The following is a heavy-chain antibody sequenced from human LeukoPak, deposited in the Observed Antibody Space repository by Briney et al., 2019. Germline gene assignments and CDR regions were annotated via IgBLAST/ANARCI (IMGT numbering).Heavy chain of an antibody. CDR2: SYYSGNT. CDR1: GGSISSHY. Sequence: SETLSLTCTVAGGSISSHYWSWIRQPPGEGLEWIGYSYYSGNTNYNPSLKSRVTLSIDTSKNQFSLNLSSVTAADTAVYYCARHRFGSNLYFDYWGQGTLVTVSS. J-gene: IGHJ4*02. D-gene: IGHD1-26*01. V-gene: IGHV4-59*11. CDR3: ARHRFGSNLYFDY.